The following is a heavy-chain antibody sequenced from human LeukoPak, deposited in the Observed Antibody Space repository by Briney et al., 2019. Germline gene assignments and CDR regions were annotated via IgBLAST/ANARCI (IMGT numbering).Heavy chain of an antibody. CDR1: GGSFSGYY. Sequence: SETLSLTRAVYGGSFSGYYWSWIRQPPGKGLEWIGEINHSGSTNYNPSLKSRVTISVDTSKNQFSLKPSSVTAADTAVYYCARGEKRWLQFYWYFDLWGRGTLVTVSS. CDR3: ARGEKRWLQFYWYFDL. D-gene: IGHD5-24*01. J-gene: IGHJ2*01. V-gene: IGHV4-34*01. CDR2: INHSGST.